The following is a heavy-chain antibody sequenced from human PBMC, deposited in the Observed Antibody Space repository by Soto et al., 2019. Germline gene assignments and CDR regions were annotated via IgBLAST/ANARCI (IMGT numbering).Heavy chain of an antibody. CDR2: IYYSGSN. D-gene: IGHD1-20*01. CDR1: GGSISSGGYY. J-gene: IGHJ4*02. CDR3: ARDQRITGTTVFDY. Sequence: QVQLQESGPGLVKPSQTLSLTCTVSGGSISSGGYYWSWIRQHPGKGLEWIGYIYYSGSNYYNPSLKRRVTISVDTSKNQFSLKLSSVTAADTAVYYCARDQRITGTTVFDYWGQGTLVTVSS. V-gene: IGHV4-31*03.